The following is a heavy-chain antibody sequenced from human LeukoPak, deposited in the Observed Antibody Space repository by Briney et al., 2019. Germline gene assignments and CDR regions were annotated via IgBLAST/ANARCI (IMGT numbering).Heavy chain of an antibody. V-gene: IGHV3-23*01. CDR3: ARDLRITMVRGVIKSTSYYGMDV. CDR2: ISGSGGST. D-gene: IGHD3-10*01. J-gene: IGHJ6*02. Sequence: GGSLRLSCAASGFTFSSYAMSWVRQAPGKGLEWVSAISGSGGSTYYADSVKGRFTISRDNSKNTLYLQMNSLRAEDTAVYYCARDLRITMVRGVIKSTSYYGMDVWGQGTTVTVSS. CDR1: GFTFSSYA.